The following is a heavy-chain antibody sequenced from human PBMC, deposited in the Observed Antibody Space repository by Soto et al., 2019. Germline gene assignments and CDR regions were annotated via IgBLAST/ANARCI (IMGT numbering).Heavy chain of an antibody. CDR2: VYYSGTT. D-gene: IGHD3-10*01. J-gene: IGHJ6*02. V-gene: IGHV4-61*01. Sequence: PSETLSLTCSVSGGSVSDKTYYWSWIRQPPGKRLEWIGYVYYSGTTNYNPSLKSRVTISVDLSKNQFSLRLSSVTTADTAMYYCAKSDGLGNNYGMDVWGQGTTVTVSS. CDR1: GGSVSDKTYY. CDR3: AKSDGLGNNYGMDV.